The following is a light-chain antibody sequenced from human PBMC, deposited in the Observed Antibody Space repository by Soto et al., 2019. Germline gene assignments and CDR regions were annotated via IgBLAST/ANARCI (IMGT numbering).Light chain of an antibody. Sequence: QSVLTQPPSASGSLGQSVTISCAGTSSDVGGYNYVSWYQQHPGKAPKLLIYDDNKRPSGVPDRLSGSKSGNTASLTVSGLQPEDEADYYCCSYAGSKNFVLGSGTKLTVL. J-gene: IGLJ1*01. CDR1: SSDVGGYNY. CDR3: CSYAGSKNFV. CDR2: DDN. V-gene: IGLV2-8*01.